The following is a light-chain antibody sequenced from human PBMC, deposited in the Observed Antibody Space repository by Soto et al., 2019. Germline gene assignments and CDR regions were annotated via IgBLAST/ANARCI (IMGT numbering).Light chain of an antibody. Sequence: QSVLTQPASVSGSPGQSITISCTGTSSDIGFYNYVSWYQQYPGKAPNLLIYGVTNRPSGVSSRFSGSKSGNTASLTISGLQAEDEADYNCSSYTSSSTLFGTGAKVTVL. CDR3: SSYTSSSTL. V-gene: IGLV2-14*03. CDR2: GVT. CDR1: SSDIGFYNY. J-gene: IGLJ1*01.